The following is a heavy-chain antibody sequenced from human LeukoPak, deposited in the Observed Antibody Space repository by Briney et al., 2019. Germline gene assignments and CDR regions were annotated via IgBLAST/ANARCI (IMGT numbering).Heavy chain of an antibody. CDR3: ARKRYDYGDYQYFDL. D-gene: IGHD4-17*01. V-gene: IGHV4-34*01. CDR1: GGSFSGYY. Sequence: PSETLSLTCAVYGGSFSGYYWSWIRQPPGKGLEWIGEINHSGSTNYNPSLKSRVTISVDTSKNQFSLKLSSVTAADTAVYYCARKRYDYGDYQYFDLWGRGTLVTVSS. J-gene: IGHJ2*01. CDR2: INHSGST.